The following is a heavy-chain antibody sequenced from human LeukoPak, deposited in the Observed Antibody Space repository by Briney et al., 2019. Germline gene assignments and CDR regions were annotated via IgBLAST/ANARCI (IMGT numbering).Heavy chain of an antibody. CDR1: GFTFSSYA. J-gene: IGHJ3*02. CDR2: ISYDGSNK. Sequence: GGSLRLSCAASGFTFSSYAMHWVRQAPGKGLEWVAVISYDGSNKYYADSVKGRFTISRDNSKNTLYLQMNSLRAEDTAVYYCARAAHSGWLTDAFDIWGQGTMVTVSS. V-gene: IGHV3-30-3*01. D-gene: IGHD6-19*01. CDR3: ARAAHSGWLTDAFDI.